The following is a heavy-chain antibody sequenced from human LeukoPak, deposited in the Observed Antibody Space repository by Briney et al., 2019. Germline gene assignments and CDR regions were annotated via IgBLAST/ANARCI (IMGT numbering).Heavy chain of an antibody. CDR3: ARDGYCSSTSCHDAFDI. CDR1: GFTFSSYS. CDR2: ISSSSSYI. Sequence: GGSLRLSCAASGFTFSSYSMNWVRQAPGKGLEWVSSISSSSSYIYYADSVKGRFTISRDNAKNSLYLQMNSLRAEDTAVYYCARDGYCSSTSCHDAFDIWGQGTMVTVSS. J-gene: IGHJ3*02. D-gene: IGHD2-2*01. V-gene: IGHV3-21*01.